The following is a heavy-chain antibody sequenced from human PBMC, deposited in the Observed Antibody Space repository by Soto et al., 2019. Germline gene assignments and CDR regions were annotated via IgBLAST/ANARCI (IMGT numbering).Heavy chain of an antibody. CDR3: ARAPTYYYYGMAV. V-gene: IGHV5-10-1*01. CDR1: GYSFTTYW. J-gene: IGHJ6*02. CDR2: IDPSDSFT. Sequence: GESLKISCKGSGYSFTTYWITWVRQMPGKGLEHMRRIDPSDSFTYYGPSFQGHVTLSVDKSISTAYLQWSSLKASDTAMYYCARAPTYYYYGMAVWGQGTTVTVAS.